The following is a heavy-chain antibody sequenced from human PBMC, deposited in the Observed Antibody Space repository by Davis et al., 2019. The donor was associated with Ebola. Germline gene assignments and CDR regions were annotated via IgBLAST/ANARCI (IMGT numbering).Heavy chain of an antibody. V-gene: IGHV3-7*03. J-gene: IGHJ4*02. CDR2: IKQDGSEK. CDR1: GFTFSSYW. Sequence: GGSLRLSCAASGFTFSSYWMSWVRQAPGKGLEWVANIKQDGSEKYYVDSVKGRFTISRDNAKNSLYLQMNSLRAEDTAVYYCATGGPTVTTGFDDWGQGTLVTVSS. CDR3: ATGGPTVTTGFDD. D-gene: IGHD4-17*01.